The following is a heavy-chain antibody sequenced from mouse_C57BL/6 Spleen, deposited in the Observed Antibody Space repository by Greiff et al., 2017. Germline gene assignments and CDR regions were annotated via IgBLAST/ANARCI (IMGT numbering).Heavy chain of an antibody. Sequence: DVKLVESGPGLVKPSQSLSLTCSVTGYSITSGYYWNWIRQFPGNKLEWMGYISYDGSNNYNPSLKNRISITRDTSKNQFFLKLNSVTTEDTATYYCARKSSYWYFDVWGTGTTVTVSS. CDR3: ARKSSYWYFDV. V-gene: IGHV3-6*01. J-gene: IGHJ1*03. D-gene: IGHD1-1*01. CDR2: ISYDGSN. CDR1: GYSITSGYY.